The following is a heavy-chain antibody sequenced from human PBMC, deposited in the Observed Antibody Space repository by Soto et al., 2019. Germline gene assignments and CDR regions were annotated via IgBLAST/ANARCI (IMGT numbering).Heavy chain of an antibody. CDR1: GFTFGNYV. D-gene: IGHD4-17*01. CDR2: ISASGGGT. V-gene: IGHV3-23*01. J-gene: IGHJ3*01. CDR3: AKDPHGDYLGAFDC. Sequence: QMLESGGGLVQPGGSLRLSCAASGFTFGNYVVTWVRQAPGRGLEWVSAISASGGGTFYADSVRGWFTISRDNYKNTLYFEMNTPRAEDTALYFCAKDPHGDYLGAFDCWGRGTMVIVSS.